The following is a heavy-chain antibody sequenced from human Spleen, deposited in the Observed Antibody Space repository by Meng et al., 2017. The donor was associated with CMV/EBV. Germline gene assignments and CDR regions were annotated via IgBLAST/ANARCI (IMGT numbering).Heavy chain of an antibody. V-gene: IGHV3-30*04. CDR2: ISYDGSNR. CDR1: FTFRTFYA. Sequence: FTFRTFYAMHWVRQAPGKGLDWVAVISYDGSNRYYADSVKGRFTISRDNSQNTLYLHINSLRAEDTAVYYCARGPYGPVPAAMEIDYWGQGTLVTVSS. J-gene: IGHJ4*02. D-gene: IGHD2-2*01. CDR3: ARGPYGPVPAAMEIDY.